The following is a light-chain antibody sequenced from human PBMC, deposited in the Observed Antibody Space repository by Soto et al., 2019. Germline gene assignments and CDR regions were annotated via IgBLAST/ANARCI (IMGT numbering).Light chain of an antibody. Sequence: EIVLTQSPARLSFVPGKTATISCRASQSVSSYLSWYQQNPGQSPRLLIYDESNRATGIPARFSGSGSGTDFTLTITSLQPDDFATYYCPQYNSYSTVGPGTEVEIK. CDR2: DES. CDR3: PQYNSYST. J-gene: IGKJ1*01. V-gene: IGKV3-11*01. CDR1: QSVSSY.